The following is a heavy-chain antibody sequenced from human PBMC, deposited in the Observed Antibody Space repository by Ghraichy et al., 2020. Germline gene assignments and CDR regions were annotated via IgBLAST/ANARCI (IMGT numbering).Heavy chain of an antibody. J-gene: IGHJ6*02. CDR1: GGSFSGYY. V-gene: IGHV4-34*01. Sequence: SETLSLTCAVYGGSFSGYYWSWIRQPPGKGLEWIGEINHSGSTNYNPSLKSRVTISVDTSKNQFSLKLSSVTAADTAVYYCARWSAGSWYPLLYYYYGMDVWGQGTTVSVSS. CDR2: INHSGST. CDR3: ARWSAGSWYPLLYYYYGMDV. D-gene: IGHD6-13*01.